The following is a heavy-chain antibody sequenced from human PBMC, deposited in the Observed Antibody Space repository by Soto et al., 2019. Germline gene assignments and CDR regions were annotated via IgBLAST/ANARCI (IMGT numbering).Heavy chain of an antibody. CDR2: IYYSGST. V-gene: IGHV4-59*01. J-gene: IGHJ4*02. Sequence: SETLSLTCTVSGGSISSYYWSWIRQPPGKGLEWIGYIYYSGSTNYNPSLKGRVTISVDTSKNQFSLKLSSVTAADTAVYYCARVSGTPYCGGDCQQHWGQGTLVTVSS. D-gene: IGHD2-21*02. CDR1: GGSISSYY. CDR3: ARVSGTPYCGGDCQQH.